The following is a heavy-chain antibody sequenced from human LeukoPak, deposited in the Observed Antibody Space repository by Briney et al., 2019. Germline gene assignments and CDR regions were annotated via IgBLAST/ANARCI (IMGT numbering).Heavy chain of an antibody. CDR1: GGSISSYY. Sequence: PSETLSLTCTVSGGSISSYYWSLIRQPAGKGLEWIGRIYTSGSTNYNPSLKSRVTMSVDTSKNQFSLKLSSVTAADTAVYYCARGAKDSSGYYSQGAFDIWGQGTMVTVSS. D-gene: IGHD3-22*01. CDR2: IYTSGST. V-gene: IGHV4-4*07. J-gene: IGHJ3*02. CDR3: ARGAKDSSGYYSQGAFDI.